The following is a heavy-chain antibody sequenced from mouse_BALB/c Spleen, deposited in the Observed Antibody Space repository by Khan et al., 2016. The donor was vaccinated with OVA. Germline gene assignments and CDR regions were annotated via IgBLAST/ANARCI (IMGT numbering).Heavy chain of an antibody. CDR2: ISSGGDNT. D-gene: IGHD1-1*02. CDR1: GFTFSSFT. CDR3: ARSNYGPFAY. Sequence: EVELVESGGGLVKPGGSLKLSCAASGFTFSSFTMSWVRQTPETRLEWVASISSGGDNTYYPDSVKGRFTISRDNATNNLYLQMSSLRSEDTALYYCARSNYGPFAYWGQGTLVTVSA. J-gene: IGHJ3*01. V-gene: IGHV5-9*03.